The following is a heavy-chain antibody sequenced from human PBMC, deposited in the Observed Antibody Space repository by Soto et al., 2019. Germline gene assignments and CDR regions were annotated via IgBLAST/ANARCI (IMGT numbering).Heavy chain of an antibody. V-gene: IGHV3-23*01. CDR2: IGGRGSST. CDR1: GFTLSSFA. J-gene: IGHJ4*02. CDR3: AKDRHRSGSPHPFDY. Sequence: GGSLRLSCAASGFTLSSFAMAWVRQAPGKGLEWVSVIGGRGSSTYYADSVKGRFTISRDNSKNMLYLQMNSLRAEDTAVYYCAKDRHRSGSPHPFDYWGQGTLVTVSS. D-gene: IGHD3-22*01.